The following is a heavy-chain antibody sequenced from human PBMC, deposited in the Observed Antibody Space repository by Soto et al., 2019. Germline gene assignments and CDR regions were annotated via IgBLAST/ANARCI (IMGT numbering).Heavy chain of an antibody. D-gene: IGHD1-26*01. Sequence: LRLSCAASGFTFSSYAMSWVRQAPGKGLEWVSAISGSGGSTYYADSVKRRFTISRDNSKNTLYLQMNSLRAEDTAVYYCAKDRGLASGKDAFDIWGQGTMVTVSS. CDR2: ISGSGGST. V-gene: IGHV3-23*01. CDR3: AKDRGLASGKDAFDI. CDR1: GFTFSSYA. J-gene: IGHJ3*02.